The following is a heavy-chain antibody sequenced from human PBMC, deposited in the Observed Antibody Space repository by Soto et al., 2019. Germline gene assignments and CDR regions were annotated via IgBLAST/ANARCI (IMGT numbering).Heavy chain of an antibody. V-gene: IGHV3-23*01. CDR3: AKNWSGYEPSGSFDN. CDR2: IGVSDAVT. J-gene: IGHJ4*02. Sequence: GGSLRLSCAASGIAFGNYAMGWVRQAPGKGLEWVAGIGVSDAVTFSADSVQGRFTISRDNSKNSLYLQMNSLTAEDTAIYYCAKNWSGYEPSGSFDNWGPGTLVTVSS. CDR1: GIAFGNYA. D-gene: IGHD5-12*01.